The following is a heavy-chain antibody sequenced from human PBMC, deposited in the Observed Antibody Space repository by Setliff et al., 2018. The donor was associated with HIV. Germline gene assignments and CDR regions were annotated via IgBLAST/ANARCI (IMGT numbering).Heavy chain of an antibody. D-gene: IGHD6-19*01. J-gene: IGHJ4*02. Sequence: PSETLSLTCSVSGASMSGFYWNWIRQPAGKGLEWIGRIHSGGSTNHNPSLKSRVTMSVDTSKNHFSLSLSSVTAADTAVYYCARDPSSSGWSEGLYYFDSWGRGTLVTVTS. CDR1: GASMSGFY. V-gene: IGHV4-4*07. CDR2: IHSGGST. CDR3: ARDPSSSGWSEGLYYFDS.